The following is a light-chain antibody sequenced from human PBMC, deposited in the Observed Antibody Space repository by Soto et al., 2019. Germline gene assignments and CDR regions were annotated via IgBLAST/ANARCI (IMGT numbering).Light chain of an antibody. J-gene: IGLJ1*01. V-gene: IGLV2-14*01. CDR1: SSDVGGYNY. Sequence: QSVLTQPASVSGSPGQSITISCTGTSSDVGGYNYVSWYQQHPGKAPKLMIYDVSNRPSGVSNRFSGSKSGNTASLTISGLQAEHEADYYCSSYTSSSTYGFGTGTKVTVL. CDR2: DVS. CDR3: SSYTSSSTYG.